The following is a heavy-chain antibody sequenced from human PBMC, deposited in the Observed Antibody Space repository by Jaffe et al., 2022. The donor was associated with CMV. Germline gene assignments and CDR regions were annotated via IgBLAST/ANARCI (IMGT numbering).Heavy chain of an antibody. D-gene: IGHD3-3*01. CDR3: AKVAPPSNFWSGYREGGYYYGMDV. CDR1: GFTFSSYA. J-gene: IGHJ6*02. Sequence: EVQLLESGGGLVQPGGSLRLSCAASGFTFSSYAMSWVRQAPGKGLEWVSAISGSGGSTYYADSVKGRFTISRDNSKNTLYLQMNSLRAEDTAVYYCAKVAPPSNFWSGYREGGYYYGMDVWGQGTTVTVSS. V-gene: IGHV3-23*01. CDR2: ISGSGGST.